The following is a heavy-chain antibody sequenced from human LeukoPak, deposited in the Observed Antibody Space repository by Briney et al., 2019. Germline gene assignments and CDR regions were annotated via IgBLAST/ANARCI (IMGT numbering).Heavy chain of an antibody. CDR3: AKILYSGYDFGMVVDY. J-gene: IGHJ4*02. V-gene: IGHV3-30*18. CDR1: GFTFSSHG. CDR2: ISYDGSNK. D-gene: IGHD5-12*01. Sequence: PGGSLRLSCAASGFTFSSHGMHWVRQAPGKGLEWVAVISYDGSNKYYADSVKGRFTISRDNSKNTLYLQMNSLRAEDTAVYYCAKILYSGYDFGMVVDYWGQGTLVTVSS.